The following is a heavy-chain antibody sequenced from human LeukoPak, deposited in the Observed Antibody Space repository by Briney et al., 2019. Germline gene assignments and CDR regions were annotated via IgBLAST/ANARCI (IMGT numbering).Heavy chain of an antibody. D-gene: IGHD6-19*01. CDR1: GGSFSGYY. V-gene: IGHV4-34*01. CDR2: INHSGST. J-gene: IGHJ4*02. CDR3: ARGRRERQWLVFRGPFDY. Sequence: SETLSLTCAVYGGSFSGYYWSWIRQPPGKGLEWIGEINHSGSTNYNPSLKSRVTISVDTSKNQFSLRLSSVTAADTAVYYCARGRRERQWLVFRGPFDYWGQGTLVTVSS.